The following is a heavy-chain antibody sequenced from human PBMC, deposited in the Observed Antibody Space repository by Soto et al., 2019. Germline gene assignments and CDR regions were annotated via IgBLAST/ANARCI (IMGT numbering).Heavy chain of an antibody. CDR1: GFTVSNNY. V-gene: IGHV3-66*01. Sequence: PGGSLRLSCAASGFTVSNNYMSWVRQAPGKGLEWVSVIYSGGSTYYADSEKGRFTFSRDNSKNMLYLQMNSLRVEDTAMYYCARVRYGDYIDYWGQGTQVTVSS. D-gene: IGHD4-17*01. CDR2: IYSGGST. J-gene: IGHJ4*02. CDR3: ARVRYGDYIDY.